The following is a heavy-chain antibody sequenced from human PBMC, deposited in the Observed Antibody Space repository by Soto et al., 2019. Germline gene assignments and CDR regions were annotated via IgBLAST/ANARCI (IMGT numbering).Heavy chain of an antibody. CDR3: ARVGTSITIFGVVISPPFDP. CDR1: GYTFTSYG. V-gene: IGHV1-18*01. J-gene: IGHJ5*02. D-gene: IGHD3-3*01. Sequence: QVQLVQSGAEVKKPGASVKVSCKASGYTFTSYGISWVRQAPGQGLEWMGWISAYNGKTNYAQKLQGRVTMTTDTATSTAYMELRSVRSDDTAVYYCARVGTSITIFGVVISPPFDPWGQGTLVTVSS. CDR2: ISAYNGKT.